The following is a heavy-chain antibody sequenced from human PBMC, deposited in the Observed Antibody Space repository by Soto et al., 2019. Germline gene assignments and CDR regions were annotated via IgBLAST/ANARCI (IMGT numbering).Heavy chain of an antibody. J-gene: IGHJ3*01. CDR3: AKGRPLLFGELVAPNSCDF. V-gene: IGHV3-23*01. Sequence: EVQLLESGGGLVQPGGSLRLSCAASGFTFSSYAMSWVRQAPGKGLEWVSAISGSGGSTYYADSVKGRFTISRDNSKNPLYLQMNSLRAEDTAVYYCAKGRPLLFGELVAPNSCDFWGQGTMLTVSS. CDR1: GFTFSSYA. CDR2: ISGSGGST. D-gene: IGHD3-10*01.